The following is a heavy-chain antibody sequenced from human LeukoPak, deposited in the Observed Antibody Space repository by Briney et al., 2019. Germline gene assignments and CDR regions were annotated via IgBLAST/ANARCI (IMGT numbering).Heavy chain of an antibody. J-gene: IGHJ3*02. D-gene: IGHD3-3*01. V-gene: IGHV1-2*02. CDR1: GYAFTGYY. Sequence: ASVKVSCKASGYAFTGYYMHWVRQAPGQGLEWMGWINPNSGGTNYAQKFQGRVTMTRDTSISTAYMELSRLRSDDTAVYYCARARITIFGVVIDAFDIWGQGTVVTVSS. CDR3: ARARITIFGVVIDAFDI. CDR2: INPNSGGT.